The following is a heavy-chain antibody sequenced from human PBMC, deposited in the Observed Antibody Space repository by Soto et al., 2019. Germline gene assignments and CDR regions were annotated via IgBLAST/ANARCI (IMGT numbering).Heavy chain of an antibody. CDR3: AKDGAPRYCSRSSCHPAGAY. J-gene: IGHJ4*02. D-gene: IGHD2-15*01. CDR1: GFTFSHYG. Sequence: QVQLVESGGGVVQPGRSLRLSCAGSGFTFSHYGLHWVRQAPGKRLEWVAVISYDGSHKYYADSVKGRFTISRDNSNNMLYLQMDSLRAEDTAVYYCAKDGAPRYCSRSSCHPAGAYWGQGTLVTVSS. CDR2: ISYDGSHK. V-gene: IGHV3-30*18.